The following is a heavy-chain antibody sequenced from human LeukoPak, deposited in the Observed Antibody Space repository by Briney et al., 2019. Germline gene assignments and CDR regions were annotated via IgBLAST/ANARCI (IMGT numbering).Heavy chain of an antibody. D-gene: IGHD3-10*01. Sequence: SVKVSCKASGFTFTRSAVQWVRQARGQRLEWIGWIVVGSGNTNYTQKFQERVTITRDMSTSTAYMELSRLRSEDTAVYYCAAVGSFDYWGQGTLVTVSS. J-gene: IGHJ4*02. CDR3: AAVGSFDY. CDR1: GFTFTRSA. V-gene: IGHV1-58*01. CDR2: IVVGSGNT.